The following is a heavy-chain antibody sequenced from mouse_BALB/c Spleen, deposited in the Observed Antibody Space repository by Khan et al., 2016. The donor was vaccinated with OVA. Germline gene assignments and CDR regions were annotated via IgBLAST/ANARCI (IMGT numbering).Heavy chain of an antibody. V-gene: IGHV5-6-3*01. CDR2: INSNGGST. CDR1: GFTFSSYG. J-gene: IGHJ2*01. CDR3: ARMARTIN. Sequence: EVELVESGGGLVQPGGSLKLSCAASGFTFSSYGMSWVSQTPDKRLELVATINSNGGSTYYPDSVKGRITISRDTAKNTLYLQMSSVTTEDTAMYYCARMARTINWGQGTILTVSS.